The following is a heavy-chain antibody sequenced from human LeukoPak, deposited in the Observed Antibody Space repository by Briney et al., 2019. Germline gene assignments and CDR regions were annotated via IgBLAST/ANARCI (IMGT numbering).Heavy chain of an antibody. J-gene: IGHJ3*02. CDR2: IDPNSGGT. V-gene: IGHV1-2*02. CDR3: ARVDLSRGDFDI. Sequence: GASVKVSCKASGYTFTGHYMHWVRQAPGQGLEWMGWIDPNSGGTNFAQKFQGRVTMTRDTSISTAYMEVSRVTSDDTAVYYCARVDLSRGDFDIWGQGTMVTVSS. CDR1: GYTFTGHY.